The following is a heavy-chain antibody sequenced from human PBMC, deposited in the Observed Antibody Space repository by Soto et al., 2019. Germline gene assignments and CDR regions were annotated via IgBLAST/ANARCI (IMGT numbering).Heavy chain of an antibody. CDR3: VRGTNEWPGMEV. Sequence: EVQLVESGGGAVRPGGSLRLSCVASGFTFSNYWVHWVRQAPGKRLACVSRLSKDGSSTDYAVSVKGRFTISRDKAKSTLYRQITRLPVEDGAKYFCVRGTNEWPGMEVWGQGTTVTVS. CDR2: LSKDGSST. J-gene: IGHJ6*02. CDR1: GFTFSNYW. D-gene: IGHD1-1*01. V-gene: IGHV3-74*02.